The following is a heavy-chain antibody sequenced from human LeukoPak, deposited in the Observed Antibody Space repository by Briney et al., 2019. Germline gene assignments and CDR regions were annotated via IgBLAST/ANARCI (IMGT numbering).Heavy chain of an antibody. CDR3: ARGIEYSQDAFDI. CDR1: GGTFSSYA. D-gene: IGHD6-6*01. CDR2: IIPIFGTA. Sequence: ASVEVSCKASGGTFSSYAISWVRQAPGQGLEWMGGIIPIFGTANYAQKFQGRVTITADESTSTAYMELSSLRSEDTAVYYCARGIEYSQDAFDIWGQGTMVTVSS. J-gene: IGHJ3*02. V-gene: IGHV1-69*13.